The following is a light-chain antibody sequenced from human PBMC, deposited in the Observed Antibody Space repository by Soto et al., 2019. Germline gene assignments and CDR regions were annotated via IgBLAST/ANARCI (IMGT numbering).Light chain of an antibody. J-gene: IGKJ5*01. CDR2: GAS. Sequence: EIVMTQSPATLSVSPGERATLSCRASQSVRRNLAWYQQKPGQAPRLLIYGASTRATGIPARFSGSGSGTEFTLTISSLQSEDFAVYYCQQYNNWPITFGQGTRLEIK. V-gene: IGKV3-15*01. CDR3: QQYNNWPIT. CDR1: QSVRRN.